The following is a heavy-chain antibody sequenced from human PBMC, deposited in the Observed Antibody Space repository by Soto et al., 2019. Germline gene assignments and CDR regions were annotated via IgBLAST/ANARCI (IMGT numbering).Heavy chain of an antibody. V-gene: IGHV1-18*04. CDR1: GYTFTSYG. D-gene: IGHD3-10*01. Sequence: ASVKFSCKASGYTFTSYGISWVRQAPGQGLEWMGWISAYNGNTNYAQKLQGRVTMTTDNSKSTLFLQMNSLRAEDTALYYCAKDSDTKRGPDYWGQGTLVTVSS. CDR3: AKDSDTKRGPDY. CDR2: ISAYNGNT. J-gene: IGHJ4*02.